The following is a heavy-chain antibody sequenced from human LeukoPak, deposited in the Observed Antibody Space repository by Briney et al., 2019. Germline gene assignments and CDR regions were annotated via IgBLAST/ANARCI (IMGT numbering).Heavy chain of an antibody. CDR2: IKQDGSEK. CDR1: GFSFGSYW. Sequence: GGSLRLSCAASGFSFGSYWMNWVRRAPGKGLEWVANIKQDGSEKYYVDSVKGRFTISRDNAKNSLYLQMNSLRAEDTAVYYCASGGYSFFYWGQGTLVTVSS. V-gene: IGHV3-7*03. D-gene: IGHD5-18*01. CDR3: ASGGYSFFY. J-gene: IGHJ4*02.